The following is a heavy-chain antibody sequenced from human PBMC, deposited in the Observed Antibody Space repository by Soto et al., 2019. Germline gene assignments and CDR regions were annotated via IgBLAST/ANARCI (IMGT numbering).Heavy chain of an antibody. CDR1: GGSVSSGSYY. V-gene: IGHV4-61*01. CDR2: IYYSGST. Sequence: QVQLQESGPGLVKPSETLSLTCTVSGGSVSSGSYYWSWIRQPPGKGLEWIGYIYYSGSTKYNPSLTRRVTISVDTSKNQFSLQLSSVTAADTAVYYCARAGLGDGSDYWGQGTLVTVSS. D-gene: IGHD1-26*01. CDR3: ARAGLGDGSDY. J-gene: IGHJ4*02.